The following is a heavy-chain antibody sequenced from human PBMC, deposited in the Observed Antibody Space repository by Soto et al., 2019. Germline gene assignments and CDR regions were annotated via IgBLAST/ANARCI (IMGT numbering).Heavy chain of an antibody. CDR1: GFTFSSYS. V-gene: IGHV3-21*01. J-gene: IGHJ6*01. CDR3: LRVEELLHYYGMVV. CDR2: ISCSSSYI. Sequence: EVQLVESGGGLVKPGGSLRLSCAASGFTFSSYSMNWVRQAPGKGLEWVSSISCSSSYIYYADSVKGRFTISRDNAKNYLYLQMNSLRAEETAVYYCLRVEELLHYYGMVVWGQGTTVTVFS. D-gene: IGHD3-10*01.